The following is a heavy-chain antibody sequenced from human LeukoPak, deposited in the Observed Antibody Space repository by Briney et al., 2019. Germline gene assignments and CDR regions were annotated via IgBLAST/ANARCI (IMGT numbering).Heavy chain of an antibody. Sequence: ASVKVSCKASGYTFTSYGISWVRQAPGQGLEWMGWISVYNGHTNYAQNLQGRVTMTTDTSTSTAYMELRSLRSDDTAVYYCARDRVSGWNDVKLAYWGQGTLVTVSS. V-gene: IGHV1-18*01. J-gene: IGHJ4*02. CDR2: ISVYNGHT. CDR3: ARDRVSGWNDVKLAY. CDR1: GYTFTSYG. D-gene: IGHD1-1*01.